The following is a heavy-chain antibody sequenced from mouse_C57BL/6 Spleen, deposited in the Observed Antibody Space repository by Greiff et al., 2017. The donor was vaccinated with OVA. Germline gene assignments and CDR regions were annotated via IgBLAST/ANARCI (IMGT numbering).Heavy chain of an antibody. CDR2: IYPGSGST. J-gene: IGHJ2*01. V-gene: IGHV1-55*01. CDR3: AKLFSYYGYYFDY. CDR1: GYTFTSYW. D-gene: IGHD1-1*01. Sequence: VQLQQSGAELVKPGASVKMSCKASGYTFTSYWITWVKQRPGQGLEWIGDIYPGSGSTNYNEKFKSKATLTVDTSSSTAYMQLSSLTSEDSAVYYCAKLFSYYGYYFDYWGQGTTLTVSS.